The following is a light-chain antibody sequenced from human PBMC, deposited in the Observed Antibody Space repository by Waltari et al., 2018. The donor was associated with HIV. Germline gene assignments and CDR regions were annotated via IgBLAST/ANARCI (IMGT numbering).Light chain of an antibody. Sequence: DIQMTQSPSSLAASLGDRVIITCQASQGITNYLSWYQQKPGKAPKLLIYRASSLERGVPSRFSGSGSGTYFTLTISSLQHEDIATYYCQQFDNHPLTFGGGTRVEIK. CDR1: QGITNY. V-gene: IGKV1-33*01. J-gene: IGKJ4*01. CDR2: RAS. CDR3: QQFDNHPLT.